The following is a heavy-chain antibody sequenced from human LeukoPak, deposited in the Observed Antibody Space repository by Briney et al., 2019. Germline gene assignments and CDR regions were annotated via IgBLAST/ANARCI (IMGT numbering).Heavy chain of an antibody. Sequence: PSETLSLTCTVSGGSISSYYWSWIRQPAGKGLEWIGRIYSSGSTNYNPSLKSRVTMSVGTSKNQFSLRLSSVTAADTAVYYCARVGSSGWYTWFDPWGQGTLVTVSS. CDR1: GGSISSYY. J-gene: IGHJ5*02. D-gene: IGHD6-19*01. CDR3: ARVGSSGWYTWFDP. V-gene: IGHV4-4*07. CDR2: IYSSGST.